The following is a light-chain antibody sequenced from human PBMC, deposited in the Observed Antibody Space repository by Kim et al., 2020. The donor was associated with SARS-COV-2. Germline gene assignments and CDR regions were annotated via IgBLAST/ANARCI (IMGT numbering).Light chain of an antibody. CDR3: QQNNNYPYT. CDR1: YGLNSW. J-gene: IGKJ2*01. Sequence: TAVESEVTLTCQASYGLNSWLAWYQQIPGRAPKLLIYDASSLQSGVPSRISGSGSETDFTLTISSLQPDDFATYFCQQNNNYPYTFGQGTKLEI. CDR2: DAS. V-gene: IGKV1-5*01.